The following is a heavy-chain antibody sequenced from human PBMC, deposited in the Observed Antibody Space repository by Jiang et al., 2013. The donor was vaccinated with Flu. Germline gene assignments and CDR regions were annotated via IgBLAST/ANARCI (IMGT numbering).Heavy chain of an antibody. Sequence: LLKPSETLSLTCTVSGGSISSYYWSWIRQSPGKGLEWIGYIYYSGSTNYNPSLKSRVTISVDTSKNQFSLKLSSVTAADTAVYYCARGSGRSGYFDFWGQGTLVTVSS. CDR3: ARGSGRSGYFDF. J-gene: IGHJ4*02. CDR2: IYYSGST. D-gene: IGHD3-10*01. CDR1: GGSISSYY. V-gene: IGHV4-59*08.